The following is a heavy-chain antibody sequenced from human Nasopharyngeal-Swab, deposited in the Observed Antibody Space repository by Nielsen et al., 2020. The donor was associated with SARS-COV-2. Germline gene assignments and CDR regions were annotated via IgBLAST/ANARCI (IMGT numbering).Heavy chain of an antibody. CDR3: ARASVEYSNADRYFDY. V-gene: IGHV1-69*13. CDR1: GGTFSSYA. Sequence: SVTVSCKASGGTFSSYAISWARQAPGQGLEWMGGIIPIFGTANYAQKFQGRVTITADESTSTAYMELSSLRSEDTAVYYCARASVEYSNADRYFDYWGQGTTVTVSS. D-gene: IGHD6-6*01. J-gene: IGHJ4*03. CDR2: IIPIFGTA.